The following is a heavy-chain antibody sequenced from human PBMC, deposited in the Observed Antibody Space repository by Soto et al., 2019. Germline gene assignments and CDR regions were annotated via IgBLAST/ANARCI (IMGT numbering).Heavy chain of an antibody. Sequence: GESLKISCKGSGYSFTNYWITWVRQMPGKGLEWLGRVDPTDSYSNYSPSFQGHVTISADKSISTAYLQWSSLKASDTAMYYCARQTAYYDFWSGYPPNYYYYGMDVWGQGTTVTVSS. J-gene: IGHJ6*02. CDR1: GYSFTNYW. V-gene: IGHV5-10-1*01. D-gene: IGHD3-3*01. CDR2: VDPTDSYS. CDR3: ARQTAYYDFWSGYPPNYYYYGMDV.